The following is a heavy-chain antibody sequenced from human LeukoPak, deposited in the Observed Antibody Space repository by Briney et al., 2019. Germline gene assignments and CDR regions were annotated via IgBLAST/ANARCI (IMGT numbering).Heavy chain of an antibody. CDR1: GDSVSSNSAA. D-gene: IGHD3-22*01. CDR2: TYYRSKWYN. J-gene: IGHJ3*02. V-gene: IGHV6-1*01. CDR3: ARGNNYYDSSGYDLVCAFDI. Sequence: SQTLSLTCAISGDSVSSNSAAWNWIRQSPSRGLEWLGRTYYRSKWYNDYAVSVKSRITINPDTSKNQFSLQLNSVTPEDTAVYYCARGNNYYDSSGYDLVCAFDIWGQGTMVTVSS.